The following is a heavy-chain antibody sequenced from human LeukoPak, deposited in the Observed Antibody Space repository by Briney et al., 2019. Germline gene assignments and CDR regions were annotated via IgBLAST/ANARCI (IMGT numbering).Heavy chain of an antibody. CDR1: GYSFTTQW. CDR3: ARPCSGGSCYSSYDAFDI. CDR2: IYPADSDT. J-gene: IGHJ3*02. D-gene: IGHD2-15*01. V-gene: IGHV5-51*01. Sequence: GESLKISCKGSGYSFTTQWIAWVRQMPGKGLEWMGIIYPADSDTRYSPSFQGQVTISADKSISTAYLQWSSLKASDTAMYYCARPCSGGSCYSSYDAFDIWGQGTMVTVSS.